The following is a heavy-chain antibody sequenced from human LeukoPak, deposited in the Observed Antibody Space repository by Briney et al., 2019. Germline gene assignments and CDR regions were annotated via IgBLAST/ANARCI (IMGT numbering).Heavy chain of an antibody. CDR2: IYYSGST. V-gene: IGHV4-59*12. J-gene: IGHJ6*02. CDR1: GGSISSYY. Sequence: PSETLSLTCTVSGGSISSYYWSWIRQPPGKGLEWIGYIYYSGSTNYNPSLKSRVTISVDTSKNQFSLKLSSVTAADTAVYYCARSWDSSFGHYGMDVWGQGTTVTVSS. D-gene: IGHD6-6*01. CDR3: ARSWDSSFGHYGMDV.